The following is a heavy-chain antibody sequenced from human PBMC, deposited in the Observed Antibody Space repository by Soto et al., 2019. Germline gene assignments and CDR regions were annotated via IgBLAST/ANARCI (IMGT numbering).Heavy chain of an antibody. CDR3: ARLGGFYQAFDS. V-gene: IGHV4-59*08. CDR2: IYYSGST. CDR1: GGSMSSYY. Sequence: SETLSLTCTVSGGSMSSYYWSWIRQPPGKGLEWIGYIYYSGSTNYNPSLKSRVAISVDRSKNQFSLKLTSVTAADTAVYYCARLGGFYQAFDSWGQGTLVTVSS. J-gene: IGHJ4*02. D-gene: IGHD3-22*01.